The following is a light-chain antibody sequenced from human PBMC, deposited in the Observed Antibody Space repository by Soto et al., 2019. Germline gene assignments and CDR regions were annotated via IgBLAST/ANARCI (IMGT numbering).Light chain of an antibody. Sequence: QSVRTQPASVSGSPGQSITISCTGTSSDVGGYNYVSWYQQHPGIAPKLLIYGVTNRPSGVSTRFSGSKSGNTASLTISGLQAEDEADYHCSSYTSASTLLYLFGTGTKVTVL. V-gene: IGLV2-14*01. CDR2: GVT. CDR3: SSYTSASTLLYL. J-gene: IGLJ1*01. CDR1: SSDVGGYNY.